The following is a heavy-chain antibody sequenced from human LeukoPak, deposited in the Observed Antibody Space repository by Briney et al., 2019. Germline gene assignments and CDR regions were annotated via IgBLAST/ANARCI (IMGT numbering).Heavy chain of an antibody. CDR3: ARDPDRSGFDF. J-gene: IGHJ4*02. D-gene: IGHD1-14*01. V-gene: IGHV3-33*08. CDR2: VWYDGNNK. CDR1: GFTLSSYS. Sequence: GGSLRLSCAASGFTLSSYSMYWVRQAPGKGLEWVATVWYDGNNKYYADSVRGRFTISRDNSKNMVFLHMNSLRVEDTAIYYCARDPDRSGFDFWGQGTLLTVSS.